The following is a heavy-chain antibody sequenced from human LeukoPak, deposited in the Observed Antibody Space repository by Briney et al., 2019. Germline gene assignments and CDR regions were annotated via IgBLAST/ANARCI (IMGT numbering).Heavy chain of an antibody. CDR3: AELGITMIGGV. CDR2: IYSGGST. D-gene: IGHD3-10*02. Sequence: GGSLRLSCAASGFTVSSNYMSWVRQAPGKGLEWASVIYSGGSTYYADSVKGRFTISRDNSKNTLYLQMNSLRAEDTAVYYCAELGITMIGGVWGKGTTVTISS. V-gene: IGHV3-66*01. CDR1: GFTVSSNY. J-gene: IGHJ6*04.